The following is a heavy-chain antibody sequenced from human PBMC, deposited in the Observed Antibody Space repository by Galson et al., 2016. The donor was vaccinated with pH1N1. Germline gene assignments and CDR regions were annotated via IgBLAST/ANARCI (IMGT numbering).Heavy chain of an antibody. J-gene: IGHJ4*03. CDR2: INPNNGDT. V-gene: IGHV1-2*06. CDR1: EYTFIGYY. CDR3: ARVNTYDSSGYYPFDY. Sequence: SVKVSCKASEYTFIGYYIHWMRQAPGHGLAWMGRINPNNGDTHYAQNFQGRVTMTRDTSISTAYMELNSLRSDDTAVYYCARVNTYDSSGYYPFDYWGQGTTVIVSS. D-gene: IGHD3-22*01.